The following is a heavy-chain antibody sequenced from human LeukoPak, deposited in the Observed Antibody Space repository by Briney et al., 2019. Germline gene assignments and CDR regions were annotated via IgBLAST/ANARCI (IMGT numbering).Heavy chain of an antibody. Sequence: GGSQRLSCAASGFTFSSYAMHWVRQAPGKGLEWVAVISYAGSNKYYADSVKGRFTISRDNSKNTLYLQMNSLRAEDTSVYYCARDPWAVAGTNVYFDYWGQGTLVTVSS. CDR1: GFTFSSYA. V-gene: IGHV3-30-3*01. CDR3: ARDPWAVAGTNVYFDY. D-gene: IGHD6-19*01. CDR2: ISYAGSNK. J-gene: IGHJ4*02.